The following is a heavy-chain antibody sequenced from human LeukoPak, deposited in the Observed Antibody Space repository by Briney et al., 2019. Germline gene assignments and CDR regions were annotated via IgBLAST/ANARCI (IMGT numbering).Heavy chain of an antibody. D-gene: IGHD3-10*01. CDR3: ARGLKRITMVRGAEGFDY. CDR2: INHSGST. J-gene: IGHJ4*02. CDR1: GGSFSGYY. V-gene: IGHV4-34*01. Sequence: SETLSLTCAVYGGSFSGYYWSWIRQPPGKGLEWIGEINHSGSTNYNPSLKSRVTISVDTSKNQFSLKLSSVTAADTAVYYCARGLKRITMVRGAEGFDYWGQGTLVTVSS.